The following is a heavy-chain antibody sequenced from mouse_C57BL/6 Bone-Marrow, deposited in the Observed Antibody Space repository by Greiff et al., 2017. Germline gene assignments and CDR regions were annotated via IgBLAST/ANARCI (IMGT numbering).Heavy chain of an antibody. V-gene: IGHV7-3*01. CDR2: IRNKANGYTT. CDR3: ASQYYYGSSYGYFEV. Sequence: EVMLVESGGGLVQPGGSLSLSCAASGFTFTDYYMSWVRQPPGKALEWLGFIRNKANGYTTEYSASVKGRFTISRDNSQSILYLQMNALRAEDSATDYCASQYYYGSSYGYFEVWGTGTTVTVSS. D-gene: IGHD1-1*01. J-gene: IGHJ1*03. CDR1: GFTFTDYY.